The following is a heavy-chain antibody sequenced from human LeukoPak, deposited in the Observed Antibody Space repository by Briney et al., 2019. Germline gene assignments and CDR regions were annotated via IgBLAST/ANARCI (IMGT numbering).Heavy chain of an antibody. J-gene: IGHJ4*02. CDR3: ARGYDSSGSIFDY. CDR1: GFTFSSFE. V-gene: IGHV3-48*03. Sequence: PGGSLRLSCAASGFTFSSFEMNWVRQAPGKGLDWVSYISSSGHTIYYADSVKGRFTISRDNAKNSLYLQMNSLRGEDTAVYYCARGYDSSGSIFDYWGQGILVTVSS. CDR2: ISSSGHTI. D-gene: IGHD3-22*01.